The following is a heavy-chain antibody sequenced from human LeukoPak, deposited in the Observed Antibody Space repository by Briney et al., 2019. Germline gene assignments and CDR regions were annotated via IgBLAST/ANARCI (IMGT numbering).Heavy chain of an antibody. CDR3: AINYYDSSGYYAPFDY. D-gene: IGHD3-22*01. CDR2: IYPGDSDT. Sequence: GESLKISCKGSGYSFTSYWIGWVRQMPGKGLEWMGIIYPGDSDTRYSPSFQGQVTISADKSISTAYLQWSSLKASDTAMYYCAINYYDSSGYYAPFDYWGQGTPVTVSS. J-gene: IGHJ4*02. CDR1: GYSFTSYW. V-gene: IGHV5-51*01.